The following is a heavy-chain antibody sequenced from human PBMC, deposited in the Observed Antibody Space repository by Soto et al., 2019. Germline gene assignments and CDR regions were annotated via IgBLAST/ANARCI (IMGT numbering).Heavy chain of an antibody. CDR3: ARDYMGYFSGGSCSKFDY. CDR2: IWYDGSNK. CDR1: GFTFSSYG. Sequence: GGSLRLSCAASGFTFSSYGMHWVRQAPGKGLEWVAVIWYDGSNKYYADSVKGRFTISRDNSKNTLYLQMNSLRAEDTAVYYCARDYMGYFSGGSCSKFDYWGQGNLVTISS. V-gene: IGHV3-33*01. J-gene: IGHJ4*02. D-gene: IGHD2-15*01.